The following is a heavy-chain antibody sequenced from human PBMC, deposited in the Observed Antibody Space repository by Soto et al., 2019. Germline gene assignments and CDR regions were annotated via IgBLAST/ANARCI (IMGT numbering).Heavy chain of an antibody. CDR3: ARESEDLTSNFDY. CDR1: GSTFTRYS. J-gene: IGHJ4*02. CDR2: ISSTTNYI. Sequence: GSLRLSCAASGSTFTRYSMNWVRQAPGKGLEWVSSISSTTNYIYYGDSMKGRFTISRDNAKNSLYLEMNSLRAEDTAVYYCARESEDLTSNFDYWGQGTLVTVSS. V-gene: IGHV3-21*06.